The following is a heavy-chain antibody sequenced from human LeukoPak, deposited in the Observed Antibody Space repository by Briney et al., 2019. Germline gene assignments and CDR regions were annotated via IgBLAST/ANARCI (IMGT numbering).Heavy chain of an antibody. CDR2: INHSGST. CDR1: GGSFSGYY. V-gene: IGHV4-34*01. Sequence: KPSETLSLTCAVYGGSFSGYYWSWIRQPPGKGLEWIGEINHSGSTYYNPSLKSRVTISVDTSKNQFSLKLSSVTAADTAVYYCARGYQLLSSLRYYFDYWGQGTLVTVSS. CDR3: ARGYQLLSSLRYYFDY. D-gene: IGHD2-2*01. J-gene: IGHJ4*02.